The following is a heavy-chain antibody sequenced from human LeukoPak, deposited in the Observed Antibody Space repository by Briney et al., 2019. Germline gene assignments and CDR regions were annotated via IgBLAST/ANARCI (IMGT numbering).Heavy chain of an antibody. Sequence: SETLSLTCSVFGGSIRSSYWSWIRQPPGKGLEWIGYIDTSGNTDYNPSLPSRGTISVDTSKNQVSLNPFSVTAADAAVYYCARHEGVTYSSSALFDYRGQGILATVCS. V-gene: IGHV4-4*09. CDR1: GGSIRSSY. D-gene: IGHD6-6*01. CDR2: IDTSGNT. J-gene: IGHJ4*02. CDR3: ARHEGVTYSSSALFDY.